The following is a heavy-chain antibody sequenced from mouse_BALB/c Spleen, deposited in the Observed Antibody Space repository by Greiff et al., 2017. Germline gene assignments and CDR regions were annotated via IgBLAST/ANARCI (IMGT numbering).Heavy chain of an antibody. J-gene: IGHJ2*01. V-gene: IGHV14-3*02. CDR2: IDPANGNT. CDR3: ARSRYYGSSYEAY. CDR1: GFNIKDTY. D-gene: IGHD1-1*01. Sequence: EVQLQESGAELVKPGASVKLSCTASGFNIKDTYMHWVKQRPEQGLEWIGRIDPANGNTKYDPKFQGKATITADTSSNTAYLQLSSLTSEDTAVYYCARSRYYGSSYEAYWGQGTTLTVSS.